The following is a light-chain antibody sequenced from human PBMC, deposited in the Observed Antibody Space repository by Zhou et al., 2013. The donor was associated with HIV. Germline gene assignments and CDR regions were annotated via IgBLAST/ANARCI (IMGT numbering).Light chain of an antibody. CDR1: QSISSW. CDR3: QQYNTKPIT. Sequence: DIQMTQSPSTLSASVGDRVTITCRASQSISSWLAWYQQKPGKAPKLLIYKASSLESGVPSRFSGSGSGTEFTLTISSLQPDDFATYYCQQYNTKPITFGQGTRLEI. J-gene: IGKJ5*01. V-gene: IGKV1-5*03. CDR2: KAS.